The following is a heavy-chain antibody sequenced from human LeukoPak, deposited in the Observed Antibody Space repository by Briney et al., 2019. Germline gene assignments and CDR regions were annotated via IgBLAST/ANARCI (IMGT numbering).Heavy chain of an antibody. Sequence: PGGSLRLSCAASVFTFSSYWMSWVRQAPGKGLEWVANIKQDGSEKYYVDSVKGRFTISRDNAKNSLYLQMSSLRAEDTAVYYCARVGGCCYFDYWGQGAPVTVSS. CDR1: VFTFSSYW. J-gene: IGHJ4*02. CDR3: ARVGGCCYFDY. V-gene: IGHV3-7*01. CDR2: IKQDGSEK. D-gene: IGHD3-3*01.